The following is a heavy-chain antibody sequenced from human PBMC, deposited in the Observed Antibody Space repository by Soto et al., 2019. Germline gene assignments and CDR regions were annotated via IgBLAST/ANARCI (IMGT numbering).Heavy chain of an antibody. Sequence: PGGSLRLSCAASGFTFSSYGMHWVRQAPGKGLEWVAVIWYDGSNKYYADSEKGRFTISRDNSKNTLYLQMNSLRAEDTAVYYCARERKEQQLYYYYYYYGMDVWGQGTTVTVSS. CDR3: ARERKEQQLYYYYYYYGMDV. J-gene: IGHJ6*02. D-gene: IGHD6-13*01. CDR2: IWYDGSNK. CDR1: GFTFSSYG. V-gene: IGHV3-33*01.